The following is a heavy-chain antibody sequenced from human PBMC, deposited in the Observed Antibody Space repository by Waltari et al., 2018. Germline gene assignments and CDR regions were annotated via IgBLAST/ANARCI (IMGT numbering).Heavy chain of an antibody. CDR1: GGSISSSNW. V-gene: IGHV4-4*02. CDR3: AKDSTGVDL. D-gene: IGHD7-27*01. Sequence: QVQLQESGPGLVKPSGTLSLTCAVSGGSISSSNWWSWVRQPPGKGLAWIGEIYHSGGTIDNPSLKSRVTTSVDKSKNQFSLKLSSVTAADTAVYYCAKDSTGVDLWGQGTLVTVSS. J-gene: IGHJ4*02. CDR2: IYHSGGT.